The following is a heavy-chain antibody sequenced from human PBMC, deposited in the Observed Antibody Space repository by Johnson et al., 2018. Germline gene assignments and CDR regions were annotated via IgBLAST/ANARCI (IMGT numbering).Heavy chain of an antibody. CDR1: GGSFSGYY. CDR3: AKDHTAAAVTGSLGAVEI. CDR2: INHSGST. J-gene: IGHJ3*02. D-gene: IGHD6-13*01. Sequence: QVQLQQWGAGLLKPSETLSLTCAVFGGSFSGYYWSWIRQPPGKGLEWIGEINHSGSTNYNPSLKSRVTISVDTSKNQFSLKRSSVTAADPAVYYCAKDHTAAAVTGSLGAVEIWGQGTMVTVSS. V-gene: IGHV4-34*01.